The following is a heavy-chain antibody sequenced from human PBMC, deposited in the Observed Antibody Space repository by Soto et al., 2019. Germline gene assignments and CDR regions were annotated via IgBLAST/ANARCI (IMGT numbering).Heavy chain of an antibody. D-gene: IGHD1-26*01. CDR1: GFTFSSYS. Sequence: GGSLRLSCAASGFTFSSYSMNWVRQAPGKGLEWVSYISSSSSTIYYADSVKGRFTISRDNAKNSLYLQMNSLRAEDTALYYCARASATLSGRHFVDYWGQGTLVTVSS. CDR3: ARASATLSGRHFVDY. CDR2: ISSSSSTI. V-gene: IGHV3-48*04. J-gene: IGHJ4*02.